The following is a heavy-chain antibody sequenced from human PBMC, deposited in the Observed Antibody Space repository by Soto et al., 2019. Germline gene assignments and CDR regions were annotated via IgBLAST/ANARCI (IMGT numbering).Heavy chain of an antibody. Sequence: SVKVSCKASGGTFSSYAIRWVRQAPGQGLEWMGGIIPIFGTANYAQKFQGRVTITADKSTSTAYMELSSLRSEDTAVYYCARTQLTGIAAAGNGWFDSWGQGTLVTVSS. CDR2: IIPIFGTA. D-gene: IGHD6-13*01. CDR1: GGTFSSYA. J-gene: IGHJ5*01. V-gene: IGHV1-69*06. CDR3: ARTQLTGIAAAGNGWFDS.